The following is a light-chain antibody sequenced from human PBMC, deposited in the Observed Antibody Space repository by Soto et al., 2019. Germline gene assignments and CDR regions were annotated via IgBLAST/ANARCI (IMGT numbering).Light chain of an antibody. V-gene: IGLV2-8*02. Sequence: QSALTQPPSASRSPGQSVTISCTGTSSDVGAYDYVSWYQQHPGKAPKLMIYEVSQRPSGVPDRFSGSKSGNTASLTISGLQAEDEGDYYCSSFAGINNLLFGGGTKLTVL. CDR2: EVS. J-gene: IGLJ2*01. CDR1: SSDVGAYDY. CDR3: SSFAGINNLL.